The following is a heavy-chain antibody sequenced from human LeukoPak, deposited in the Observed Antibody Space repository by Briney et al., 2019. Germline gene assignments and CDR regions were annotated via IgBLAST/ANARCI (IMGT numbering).Heavy chain of an antibody. J-gene: IGHJ4*02. Sequence: PGGSLRLSCAASGFSFISYGMHWVRQAPGKGLEWVGVISDDGRNKKHADSVKGRFTISRDNSKDTLYLQMNSLRDEDTAVYYCAKRPSDYGDYVTYFDYWGQGTLVTVSS. D-gene: IGHD4-17*01. CDR1: GFSFISYG. CDR3: AKRPSDYGDYVTYFDY. CDR2: ISDDGRNK. V-gene: IGHV3-30*18.